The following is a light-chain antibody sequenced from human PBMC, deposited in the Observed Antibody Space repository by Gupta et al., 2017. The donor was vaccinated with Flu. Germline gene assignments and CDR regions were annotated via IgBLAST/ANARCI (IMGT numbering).Light chain of an antibody. V-gene: IGKV4-1*01. Sequence: DIVLIQHPDSLAVSPGERATINCKSSQRVLYSSHNKNYLAWYQQKPGQPPKLLIYWASSRESGVPDRFSGSGSGTDFTLTISSLQAEDVAVYYCQQYYSTLITFGQGTRLEIK. CDR1: QRVLYSSHNKNY. CDR3: QQYYSTLIT. CDR2: WAS. J-gene: IGKJ5*01.